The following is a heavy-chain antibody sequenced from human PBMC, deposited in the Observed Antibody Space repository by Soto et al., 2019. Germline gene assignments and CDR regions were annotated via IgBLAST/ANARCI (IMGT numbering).Heavy chain of an antibody. V-gene: IGHV1-69*12. CDR3: ARLRAEWKQKVKSGHWVDP. CDR1: GGTLTSYA. D-gene: IGHD3-3*01. J-gene: IGHJ5*02. Sequence: QVHLVQSGAEVKEPGSSVKISCQTSGGTLTSYAINWVRQAPGQGLEWMRGIIPIFETANSTQRFQDRVTITEDESTNAAYMELSSLGYEDTAVYYCARLRAEWKQKVKSGHWVDPWGQGTLVTVSS. CDR2: IIPIFETA.